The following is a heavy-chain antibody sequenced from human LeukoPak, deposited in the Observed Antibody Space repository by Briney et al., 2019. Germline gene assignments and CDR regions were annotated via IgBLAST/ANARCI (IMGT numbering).Heavy chain of an antibody. CDR1: GFTFSSYA. CDR3: ARERADYFDY. Sequence: GGPLRLSCAASGFTFSSYAMHWVRQAPGKGLEWVAVISYDGSNKYYADSVKGRFTISRDNSKNTLYLQMNSLRAEDTAVYYCARERADYFDYWGQGTLVTVSS. D-gene: IGHD6-19*01. J-gene: IGHJ4*02. CDR2: ISYDGSNK. V-gene: IGHV3-30-3*01.